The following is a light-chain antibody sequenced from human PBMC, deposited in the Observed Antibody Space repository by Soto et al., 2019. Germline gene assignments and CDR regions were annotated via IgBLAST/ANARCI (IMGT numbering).Light chain of an antibody. Sequence: DTQMTQSPSTLSASVGDSVSITCRASRNIGTWLAWYQQKPGKAPNLLIYRASTLASGVPSRFSGSGSGTEFTLTISSLQPDDFATYYCHRNETYPLGFGGGTKVDI. CDR1: RNIGTW. V-gene: IGKV1-5*03. CDR2: RAS. J-gene: IGKJ4*01. CDR3: HRNETYPLG.